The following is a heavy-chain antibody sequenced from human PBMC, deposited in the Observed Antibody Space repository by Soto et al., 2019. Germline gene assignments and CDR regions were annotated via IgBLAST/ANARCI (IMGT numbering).Heavy chain of an antibody. CDR1: GFTFSTYV. D-gene: IGHD2-15*01. CDR2: ISYDSSNE. V-gene: IGHV3-30-3*01. J-gene: IGHJ1*01. CDR3: ASPYCSGGSCYHTEYFQH. Sequence: PGGSLRLSCGASGFTFSTYVIHWVRQAPDKGLEWVAVISYDSSNEFYADSVKGRFTISRDNSKNTLYLQMSNLRPDDTAVYYCASPYCSGGSCYHTEYFQHWGQGTLVTISS.